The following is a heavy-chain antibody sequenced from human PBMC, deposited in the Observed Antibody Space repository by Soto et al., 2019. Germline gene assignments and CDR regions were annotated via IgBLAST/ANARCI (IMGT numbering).Heavy chain of an antibody. CDR1: GVSINSGAYY. Sequence: SDTLSLTCTVSGVSINSGAYYWSWIRQHPGKGLEWIGYTNYSGSTYYNPSLKSRVTISVDTSKNQFSLKLNSVTAADTAVYYCAGGGAIYFDYWGQGTLVTVSS. CDR2: TNYSGST. V-gene: IGHV4-31*03. J-gene: IGHJ4*02. CDR3: AGGGAIYFDY. D-gene: IGHD3-16*01.